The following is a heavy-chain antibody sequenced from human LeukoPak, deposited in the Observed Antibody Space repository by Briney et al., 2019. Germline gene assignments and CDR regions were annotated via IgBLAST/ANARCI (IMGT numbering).Heavy chain of an antibody. CDR2: ISSGSSYI. Sequence: GGSLRLSCAASGFTFNSYSMNWVRQAPGKGLEWVSSISSGSSYIYYVDSVKGRFTISRDNAKNSQYLQMNSLRAEDTAVYYCARGVVSIAARPPYFDYWGQATLVTVSS. CDR3: ARGVVSIAARPPYFDY. CDR1: GFTFNSYS. D-gene: IGHD6-6*01. V-gene: IGHV3-21*01. J-gene: IGHJ4*02.